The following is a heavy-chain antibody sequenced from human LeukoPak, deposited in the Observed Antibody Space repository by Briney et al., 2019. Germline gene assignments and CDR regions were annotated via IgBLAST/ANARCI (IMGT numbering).Heavy chain of an antibody. Sequence: SGGSLRLSCAASGFTFDDYAMHWVRQAPGKGLEWVSGISWNSGSIGYADSVKGRFTISRDNAKNSLYLQMNSLRAEDMALYYCAKDVTIFGVVTQAGGAFDIWGQGTMVTVSS. V-gene: IGHV3-9*03. D-gene: IGHD3-3*01. CDR3: AKDVTIFGVVTQAGGAFDI. J-gene: IGHJ3*02. CDR2: ISWNSGSI. CDR1: GFTFDDYA.